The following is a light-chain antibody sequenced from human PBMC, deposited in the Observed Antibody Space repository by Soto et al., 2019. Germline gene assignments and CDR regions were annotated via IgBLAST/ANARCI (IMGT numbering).Light chain of an antibody. CDR1: QSISSW. V-gene: IGKV1-5*01. Sequence: DIQMTQSPSTLSASVGDRVTITCRASQSISSWLAWYQQKPGKAPKLLIYDASSLESGVPSRFSGSGSGTEFTLTISSLQPDDFATYYCQQYNSYRARTFGGGTKVEIK. CDR3: QQYNSYRART. CDR2: DAS. J-gene: IGKJ4*01.